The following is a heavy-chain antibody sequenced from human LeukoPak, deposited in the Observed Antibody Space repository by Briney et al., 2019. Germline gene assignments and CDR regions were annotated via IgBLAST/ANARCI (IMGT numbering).Heavy chain of an antibody. CDR3: ASQRALPLPMDV. D-gene: IGHD1-26*01. Sequence: SETLSLTCTVSGGSISIYYWSWIRQPPGEGLGWIGYIYYSGSTNYNPSLKSRVTISVDTSKNQFSLKLSSVTAADTAVYYCASQRALPLPMDVWGQGTTVTVSS. CDR2: IYYSGST. CDR1: GGSISIYY. V-gene: IGHV4-59*01. J-gene: IGHJ6*02.